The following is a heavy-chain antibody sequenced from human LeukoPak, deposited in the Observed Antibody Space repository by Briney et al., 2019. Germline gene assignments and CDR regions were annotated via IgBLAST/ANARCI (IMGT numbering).Heavy chain of an antibody. Sequence: SVKVSCKASGGTFSSYAISWVRQAPGQGLEWMGRIIPILGIANYAQKFQGRVTITADKSTSTAYMELSSLRSEDTAVYYCARVSGYSYPYPFDIWGQGTMVTVSS. V-gene: IGHV1-69*04. CDR3: ARVSGYSYPYPFDI. CDR1: GGTFSSYA. CDR2: IIPILGIA. D-gene: IGHD5-18*01. J-gene: IGHJ3*02.